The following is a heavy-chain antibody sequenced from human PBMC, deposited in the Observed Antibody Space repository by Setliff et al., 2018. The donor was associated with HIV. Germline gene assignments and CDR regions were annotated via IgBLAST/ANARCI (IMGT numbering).Heavy chain of an antibody. D-gene: IGHD2-2*01. J-gene: IGHJ6*02. CDR2: IYCNSGGT. CDR3: ARYLVVVPVAVGGLDV. Sequence: ASVKVSCKASGYTFTDYYMHWLRQTPGQGLEWMGWIYCNSGGTNYGKKFQGRVTMTRDTSINTAYMELSGLTSDDSAVYYCARYLVVVPVAVGGLDVWGQGTTVTVSS. V-gene: IGHV1-2*02. CDR1: GYTFTDYY.